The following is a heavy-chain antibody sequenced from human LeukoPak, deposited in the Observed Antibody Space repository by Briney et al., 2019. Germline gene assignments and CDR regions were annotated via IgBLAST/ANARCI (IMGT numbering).Heavy chain of an antibody. V-gene: IGHV3-11*01. CDR1: GFTFSDYY. CDR2: ISSSGSTI. CDR3: AREVGMVRGVISHYYYGMDV. D-gene: IGHD3-10*01. J-gene: IGHJ6*02. Sequence: GGSLRLSCAASGFTFSDYYMSWIRQAPGKGLEWVSYISSSGSTIYCADSVKGRFTISKDNAKNSLYLQMNSLRAEDTAVYYCAREVGMVRGVISHYYYGMDVWGQGTTVTVSS.